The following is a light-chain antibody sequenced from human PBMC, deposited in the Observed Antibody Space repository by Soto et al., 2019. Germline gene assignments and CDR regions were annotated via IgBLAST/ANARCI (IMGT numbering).Light chain of an antibody. J-gene: IGLJ2*01. V-gene: IGLV2-14*01. CDR1: SSDFVGYNY. CDR2: DVS. Sequence: QSALTQPASVSGSPGQSITISCTGTSSDFVGYNYVSWYQQHPGKAPKLMIYDVSNRPSGVSNRVSGSKSGNTASLTISGLQAEDEADYYCSSYTSSSTLVVGGGTKLTVL. CDR3: SSYTSSSTLV.